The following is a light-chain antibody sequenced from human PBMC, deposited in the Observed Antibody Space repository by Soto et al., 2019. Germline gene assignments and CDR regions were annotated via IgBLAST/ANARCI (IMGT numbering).Light chain of an antibody. J-gene: IGKJ2*01. CDR2: AAS. CDR3: QQSYSTPQNT. CDR1: QSISWY. V-gene: IGKV1-39*01. Sequence: DIQMTQSPSSLSASVGDRVTITCRARQSISWYLNWYQQKPGKAPKLLIYAASSLQSGVPSRFSGSGSGTDFTLTISSLQHDDFATYYCQQSYSTPQNTFGPGTKLDIK.